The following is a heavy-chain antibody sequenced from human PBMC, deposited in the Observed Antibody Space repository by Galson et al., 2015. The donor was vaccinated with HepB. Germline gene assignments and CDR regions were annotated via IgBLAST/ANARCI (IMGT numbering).Heavy chain of an antibody. CDR3: AAVPVAGTAYYYYGMDV. Sequence: SVKVSCKASGFTFTSSAVQWVRQARGQRLGWIGWIVVGSGNTNYAQKFQERVTITRDMSTSTAYMELSSLRSEDTAVYYCAAVPVAGTAYYYYGMDVWGQGTTVTVSS. V-gene: IGHV1-58*01. CDR2: IVVGSGNT. J-gene: IGHJ6*02. D-gene: IGHD6-19*01. CDR1: GFTFTSSA.